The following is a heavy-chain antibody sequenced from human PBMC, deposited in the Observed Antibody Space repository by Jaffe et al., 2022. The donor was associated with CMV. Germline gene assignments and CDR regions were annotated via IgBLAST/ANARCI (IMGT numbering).Heavy chain of an antibody. D-gene: IGHD3-22*01. Sequence: EVQLVESGGGLVKPGGSLRLSCAASGFTFSNAWMSWVRQAPGKGLEWVGRIKSKTDGGTTDYAAPVKGRFTISRDDSKNTLYLQMNSLKTEDTAVYYCTTEWGDYYDSSGYYYWVDYWGQGTLVTVSS. V-gene: IGHV3-15*01. CDR2: IKSKTDGGTT. CDR1: GFTFSNAW. CDR3: TTEWGDYYDSSGYYYWVDY. J-gene: IGHJ4*02.